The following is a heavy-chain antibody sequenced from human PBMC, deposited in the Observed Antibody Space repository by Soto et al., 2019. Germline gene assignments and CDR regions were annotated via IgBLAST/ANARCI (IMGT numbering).Heavy chain of an antibody. Sequence: SETLSLTCTVSGGSISSGGYYWSWIRQHPGKSLEWIGYIYYSGSTYYNPSLKSRVTISVDTSKNQFSLKLSSVTAADTAVYYCARGGAHYDFWSGYSAPKAPNYWGQGTLVTVSS. J-gene: IGHJ4*02. CDR1: GGSISSGGYY. D-gene: IGHD3-3*01. V-gene: IGHV4-31*03. CDR2: IYYSGST. CDR3: ARGGAHYDFWSGYSAPKAPNY.